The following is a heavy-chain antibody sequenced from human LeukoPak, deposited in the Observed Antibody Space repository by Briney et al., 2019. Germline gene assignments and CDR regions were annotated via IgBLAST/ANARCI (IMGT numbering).Heavy chain of an antibody. J-gene: IGHJ3*02. V-gene: IGHV3-15*01. Sequence: NPVGSLRLSCAASGFPFSHVWMIWVRQAPGQGLECVGLITSNTDGGTADYAAPVKGRFTISRDDSKDSLFLQMDSLKDEDTAVYYCAARVAARGGFSIWGQGTVVTVSS. CDR1: GFPFSHVW. D-gene: IGHD6-19*01. CDR2: ITSNTDGGTA. CDR3: AARVAARGGFSI.